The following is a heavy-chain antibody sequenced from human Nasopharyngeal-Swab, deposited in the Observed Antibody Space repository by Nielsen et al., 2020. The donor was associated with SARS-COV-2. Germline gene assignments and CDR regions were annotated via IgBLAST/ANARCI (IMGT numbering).Heavy chain of an antibody. Sequence: GGSLRLSCAASGFTLDDYAMHWVRQAPGKGLEWVSGISWNSGSIGYADSVKGRFTISRDNAKNSLYLQMNSLRAEDTALYYCSKSRGYYYYMDVWGKGTTVTVSS. V-gene: IGHV3-9*01. CDR1: GFTLDDYA. J-gene: IGHJ6*03. D-gene: IGHD3-10*01. CDR3: SKSRGYYYYMDV. CDR2: ISWNSGSI.